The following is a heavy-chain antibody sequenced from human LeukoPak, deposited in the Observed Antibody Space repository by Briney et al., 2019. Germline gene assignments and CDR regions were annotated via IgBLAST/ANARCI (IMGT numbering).Heavy chain of an antibody. CDR3: ARHVSGYDYVWGSYRSPYYFDY. D-gene: IGHD3-16*01. Sequence: SETLSLTCTVSGGSISSSSYYWGWIRQPPGKGLEWIGSIYYSGSTYYNPSLKSRVTIFVDTSKNQFSLKLSSVTAADTAVYYCARHVSGYDYVWGSYRSPYYFDYWGQGTLVTVSS. CDR1: GGSISSSSYY. V-gene: IGHV4-39*01. CDR2: IYYSGST. J-gene: IGHJ4*02.